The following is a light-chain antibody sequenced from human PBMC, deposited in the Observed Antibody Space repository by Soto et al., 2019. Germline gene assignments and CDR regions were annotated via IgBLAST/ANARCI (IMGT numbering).Light chain of an antibody. J-gene: IGKJ4*01. CDR1: QGISSR. CDR3: QQVNSFAPLN. CDR2: AAS. V-gene: IGKV1-12*01. Sequence: DIQMTQSPSSVSASVGDRVTITCRASQGISSRLAWYQQKPGKAPKLLIYAASSLQSGVPSRFSGSGSGTDFTLTFSSLQPEDFATYYCQQVNSFAPLNFGGGTKVEIK.